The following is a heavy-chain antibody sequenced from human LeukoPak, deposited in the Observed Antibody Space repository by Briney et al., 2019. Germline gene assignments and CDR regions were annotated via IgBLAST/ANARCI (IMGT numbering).Heavy chain of an antibody. D-gene: IGHD3-10*01. Sequence: ASVKISSKASGGTFSTYAISWGRQAPGQEREWMRRIIPIFGTANSEQKFQGRVTSTTDKSTSKAYMELSSLRAEDTAVYYCAGVRWAITMVRGVYYMDVWGKGTTVTVSS. J-gene: IGHJ6*03. CDR1: GGTFSTYA. CDR2: IIPIFGTA. V-gene: IGHV1-69*05. CDR3: AGVRWAITMVRGVYYMDV.